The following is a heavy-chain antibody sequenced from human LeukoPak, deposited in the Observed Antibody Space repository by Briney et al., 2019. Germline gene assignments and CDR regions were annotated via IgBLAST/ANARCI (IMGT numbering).Heavy chain of an antibody. CDR2: IYHSGST. V-gene: IGHV4-30-2*01. D-gene: IGHD3-16*02. CDR1: GGSISNGGYS. CDR3: AREGGGDPDY. J-gene: IGHJ4*02. Sequence: SETLSLTCAVSGGSISNGGYSWSWIRQPPGKGLEWIGYIYHSGSTYYNPSLKSRVTISVDRSKNQFSLKLSSVTAADTAVYYCAREGGGDPDYWGQGTLVTVSS.